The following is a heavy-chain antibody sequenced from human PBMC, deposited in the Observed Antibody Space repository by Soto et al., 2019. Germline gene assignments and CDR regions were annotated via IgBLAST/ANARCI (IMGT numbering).Heavy chain of an antibody. V-gene: IGHV3-33*01. Sequence: QVQLVESGGGVVQPGRSLRLSCAASGLTFSSYGMHWVRQAPGKGLEWVAVIWYDGSNKYYTDSVKGRFTISRDNSKKTLYLQMNILRAEDTAVYYCAREQRCSGGSCYSGGFDYWGQGTLVTVSS. D-gene: IGHD2-15*01. CDR1: GLTFSSYG. CDR2: IWYDGSNK. J-gene: IGHJ4*02. CDR3: AREQRCSGGSCYSGGFDY.